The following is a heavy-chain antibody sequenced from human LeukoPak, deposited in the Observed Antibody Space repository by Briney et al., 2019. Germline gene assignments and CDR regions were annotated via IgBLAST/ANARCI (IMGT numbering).Heavy chain of an antibody. V-gene: IGHV3-11*05. CDR3: ARAIAVATEDAFDI. Sequence: GGSLRLSCAASGFTFGDYYMSWIRQAPGKGLEWVSYISSSSSYTNYADSVKGRFTISRDNAKNSLYLQMNSLRAEDAAVHYCARAIAVATEDAFDIWGQGTMVTVSS. CDR2: ISSSSSYT. D-gene: IGHD6-19*01. J-gene: IGHJ3*02. CDR1: GFTFGDYY.